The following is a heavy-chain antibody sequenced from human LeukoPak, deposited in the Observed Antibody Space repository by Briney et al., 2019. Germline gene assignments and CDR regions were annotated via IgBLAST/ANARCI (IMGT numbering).Heavy chain of an antibody. CDR3: AKMNYVWGSYRFVPFDY. D-gene: IGHD3-16*02. J-gene: IGHJ4*02. Sequence: PGGTLRLSCAASGFTFSSYGMSWVRQALGKGLEWVSAISGSGGSTYYADSVKGRFTISRDNSKNTLYLQMNSLRAEDTAVYYCAKMNYVWGSYRFVPFDYWGQGALVTVSS. V-gene: IGHV3-23*01. CDR1: GFTFSSYG. CDR2: ISGSGGST.